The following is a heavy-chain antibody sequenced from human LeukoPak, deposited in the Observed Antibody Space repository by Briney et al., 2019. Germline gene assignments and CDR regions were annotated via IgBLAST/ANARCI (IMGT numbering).Heavy chain of an antibody. D-gene: IGHD3-10*01. CDR1: GGSFSGYY. CDR3: ARIQYKYHYGSTGPFDI. Sequence: PSETLSLTCGVYGGSFSGYYWTWIRQPPGKGLQWIGEISHTGSTNYTPSLKSRVTISVDTSKNQFSLRLSSVTAADTAVYYCARIQYKYHYGSTGPFDIWGQGTMVTVSS. J-gene: IGHJ3*02. V-gene: IGHV4-34*01. CDR2: ISHTGST.